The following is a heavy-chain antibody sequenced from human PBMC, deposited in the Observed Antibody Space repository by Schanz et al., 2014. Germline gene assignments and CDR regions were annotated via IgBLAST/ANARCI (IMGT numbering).Heavy chain of an antibody. D-gene: IGHD3-10*01. CDR1: GFNFSDYV. V-gene: IGHV3-23*01. CDR2: ISGSGGST. J-gene: IGHJ4*02. Sequence: EVQLLESGGGLVQPGGSLKLSCAASGFNFSDYVMSWVRQAPGKGPEWVSAISGSGGSTYYADSVKGRFTISRDNSKNTLYLQMNSLRAEDTAEYHCVSSGSYTSNALWGQGTLVTVAS. CDR3: VSSGSYTSNAL.